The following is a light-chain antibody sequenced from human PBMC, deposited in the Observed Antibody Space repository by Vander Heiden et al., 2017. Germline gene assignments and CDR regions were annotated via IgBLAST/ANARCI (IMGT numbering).Light chain of an antibody. CDR3: QQYNNWPPLT. V-gene: IGKV3-15*01. J-gene: IGKJ4*01. Sequence: VMTQSPATLSSSPGERATLSCRASQSVSSNLAWYQQKPGEAPRLLIYGASTRAAGIPARISGSGSGTEFTLTISSLQSEDFAVYYCQQYNNWPPLTFGGGTKVEIK. CDR2: GAS. CDR1: QSVSSN.